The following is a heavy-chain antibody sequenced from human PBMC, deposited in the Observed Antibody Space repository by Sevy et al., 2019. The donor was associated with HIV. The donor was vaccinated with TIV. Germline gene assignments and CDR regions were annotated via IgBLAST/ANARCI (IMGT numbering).Heavy chain of an antibody. CDR1: GYTLNQLS. CDR2: FDPEDGER. CDR3: ATTKDYYESSGWPFDY. V-gene: IGHV1-24*01. D-gene: IGHD3-22*01. J-gene: IGHJ4*02. Sequence: ASVKVSCKVSGYTLNQLSMHWVRQAPGKGLEWMGSFDPEDGERFYAQKFQGRVTMTEDTSTDTAYMELSSLRSEDTAVYYCATTKDYYESSGWPFDYWGQGTLVTVSS.